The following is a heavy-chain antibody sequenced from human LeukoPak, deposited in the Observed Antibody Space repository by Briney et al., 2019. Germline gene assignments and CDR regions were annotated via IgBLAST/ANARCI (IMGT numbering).Heavy chain of an antibody. CDR3: ASLQAGRRYSSSWSRDY. CDR2: ISYDGSNK. D-gene: IGHD6-13*01. J-gene: IGHJ4*02. V-gene: IGHV3-30-3*01. Sequence: GRSLRLSCAASGFTFSSYAMHWVRQAPGKGLEWVAVISYDGSNKYYADSVKGRFTISRDNSKNTLYLQMNSLRAEDTAVYYCASLQAGRRYSSSWSRDYWGQGTLVTVSS. CDR1: GFTFSSYA.